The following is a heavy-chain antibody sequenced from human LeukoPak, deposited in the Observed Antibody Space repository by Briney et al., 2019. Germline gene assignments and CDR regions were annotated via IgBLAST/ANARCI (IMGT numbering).Heavy chain of an antibody. CDR1: GFTFSSFG. Sequence: PGGSLRLSCAASGFTFSSFGMHWVRQAPGKGLEGVAVISYDGGNKYYEHSVKGRFTISRDNSKNTLYLQMNSLRPEDTAVYYCAKDLGAFLDSSGWSPDYWGQGNLVTVS. J-gene: IGHJ4*02. V-gene: IGHV3-30*18. CDR3: AKDLGAFLDSSGWSPDY. D-gene: IGHD6-19*01. CDR2: ISYDGGNK.